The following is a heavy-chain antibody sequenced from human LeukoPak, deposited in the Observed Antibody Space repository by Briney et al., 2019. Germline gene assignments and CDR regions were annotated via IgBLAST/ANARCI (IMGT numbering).Heavy chain of an antibody. D-gene: IGHD3-10*01. CDR1: GFTFSSYG. J-gene: IGHJ5*02. Sequence: GGSLRLSCAASGFTFSSYGMHWVRQAPGKGLEWVAVISYDGSNKYYADSVKGRFTISRDNSKNTLYLQMNSLRAEDTAVYYCARDRGSGNTGQFDPWGQGTLVTVSS. V-gene: IGHV3-30*03. CDR3: ARDRGSGNTGQFDP. CDR2: ISYDGSNK.